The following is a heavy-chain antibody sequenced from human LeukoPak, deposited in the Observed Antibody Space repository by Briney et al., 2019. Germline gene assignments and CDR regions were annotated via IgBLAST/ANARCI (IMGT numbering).Heavy chain of an antibody. CDR1: GGSISSYY. CDR2: IYDSGST. V-gene: IGHV4-59*01. CDR3: AGARYSRSWSLDRAY. Sequence: PSETLSLTCTGSGGSISSYYWIWILQPPGKGLEWIGYIYDSGSTNYNPSLKSRVNISVDTSKTQFSLKLSSVTAADPAVYYCAGARYSRSWSLDRAYWGQGNLVTVSS. D-gene: IGHD6-13*01. J-gene: IGHJ4*02.